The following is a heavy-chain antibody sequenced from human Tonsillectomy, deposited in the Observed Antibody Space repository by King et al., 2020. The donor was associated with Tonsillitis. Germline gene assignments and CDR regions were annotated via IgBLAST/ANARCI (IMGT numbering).Heavy chain of an antibody. CDR1: GFKFSGYN. Sequence: QLVESGGGLVQPGGALRLSCEASGFKFSGYNRSCVRQAPGKGLEHDIGRNTYGDTTYYAYFVKGRFSISRENSRETLYLQMSSLRADDSTVYYCVREGDYNGNKGALDHWGQGTLVTVSS. D-gene: IGHD5-24*01. J-gene: IGHJ4*02. V-gene: IGHV3-64D*06. CDR3: VREGDYNGNKGALDH. CDR2: RNTYGDTT.